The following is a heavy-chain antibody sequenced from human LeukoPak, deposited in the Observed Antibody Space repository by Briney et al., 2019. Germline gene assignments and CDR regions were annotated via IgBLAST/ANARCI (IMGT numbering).Heavy chain of an antibody. V-gene: IGHV5-51*01. Sequence: GESLKISCKGSGYSFTSYWIGWVRQVSGEGLDWMGIIYPGDSDTRYSPSFQGQVTISADKSISTAYLQWSSLKASDTAMYYCARHGHSSSLWFGYNWFDPWGQGTLVTVSS. J-gene: IGHJ5*02. D-gene: IGHD6-13*01. CDR3: ARHGHSSSLWFGYNWFDP. CDR1: GYSFTSYW. CDR2: IYPGDSDT.